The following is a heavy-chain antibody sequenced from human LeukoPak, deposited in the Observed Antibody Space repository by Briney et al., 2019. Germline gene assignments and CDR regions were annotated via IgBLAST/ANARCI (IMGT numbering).Heavy chain of an antibody. V-gene: IGHV3-9*01. J-gene: IGHJ6*03. CDR2: LTWDGSSS. CDR3: ARVWQQLDGYYYYYYMDV. Sequence: GGSLRLSCTVSGVSIHQYAMYWVRQAPGKGLEWVSTLTWDGSSSAYADSVQGRFTISRDNSKNTLYLQMNSLRPEGTAVYYCARVWQQLDGYYYYYYMDVWGKGTTVTVSS. D-gene: IGHD6-13*01. CDR1: GVSIHQYA.